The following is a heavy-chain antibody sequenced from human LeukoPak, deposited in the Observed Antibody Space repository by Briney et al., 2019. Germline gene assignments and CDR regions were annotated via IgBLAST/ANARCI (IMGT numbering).Heavy chain of an antibody. CDR1: GGSISSYY. V-gene: IGHV4-59*01. CDR2: IYYSGST. J-gene: IGHJ4*02. D-gene: IGHD6-19*01. Sequence: SETLSLTCTVSGGSISSYYWSWIRQPPGKGLEWIGYIYYSGSTNYNPSLKSRVTISVDTSKNQFSPKLSSVTAADTAVYYCARAFSSGWYGVDYWGQGTLVTVSS. CDR3: ARAFSSGWYGVDY.